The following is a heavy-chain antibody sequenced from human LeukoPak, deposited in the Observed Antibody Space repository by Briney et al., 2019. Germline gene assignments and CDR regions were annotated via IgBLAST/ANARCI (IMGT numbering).Heavy chain of an antibody. CDR3: AKDRTHYDSSGLYYFDY. Sequence: HPGGPLRLSCAASGFTFSSYAMSRVRQAPGKGLEWVSAISGSGGSTYYADSVKGRFTISRDNSKNTLYLQMNSLRAEDTAVYYCAKDRTHYDSSGLYYFDYWGQGTLVTVSS. CDR2: ISGSGGST. D-gene: IGHD3-22*01. CDR1: GFTFSSYA. V-gene: IGHV3-23*01. J-gene: IGHJ4*02.